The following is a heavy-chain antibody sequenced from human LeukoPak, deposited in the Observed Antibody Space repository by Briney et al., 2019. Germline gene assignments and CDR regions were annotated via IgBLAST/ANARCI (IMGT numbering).Heavy chain of an antibody. D-gene: IGHD6-13*01. V-gene: IGHV3-23*01. CDR3: ARVITVAAAVPKELDK. J-gene: IGHJ4*02. CDR1: GFTFSNYA. CDR2: ISGGSGSV. Sequence: TGGSLKLSCAASGFTFSNYAMAWVRQAPGKRLEWVSTISGGSGSVYYAGSVRGRFTISRDNSENTLFLQMNSLRSEDTASYYCARVITVAAAVPKELDKWGQGTLVIVSS.